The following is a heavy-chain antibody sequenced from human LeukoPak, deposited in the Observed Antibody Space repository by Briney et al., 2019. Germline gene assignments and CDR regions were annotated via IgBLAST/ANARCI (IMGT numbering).Heavy chain of an antibody. CDR2: ISAYNGNT. D-gene: IGHD3-22*01. V-gene: IGHV1-18*01. CDR1: GYTFTSYG. Sequence: PGASVKVSCKASGYTFTSYGISWVRQAPGQGLEWMGWISAYNGNTNYAQKLRGRVTMTTDTSTSTAYMELRSLRSDDTAVYYCARGYYYDSSGYQYYYGMDVWGQGTTVTVSS. CDR3: ARGYYYDSSGYQYYYGMDV. J-gene: IGHJ6*02.